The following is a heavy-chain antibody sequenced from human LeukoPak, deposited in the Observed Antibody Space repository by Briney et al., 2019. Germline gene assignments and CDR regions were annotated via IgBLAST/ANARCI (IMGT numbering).Heavy chain of an antibody. CDR1: GGSISSYY. CDR2: IYYSGST. V-gene: IGHV4-59*08. Sequence: SETLSLTCTVSGGSISSYYWSWIRQPPGKGLEWIGYIYYSGSTNYNPSLKSRVTISVDTSKNQFSLKLSSVTAADTAVYYCASPYGLGGETPGAFDIWGQGTMVTVSS. CDR3: ASPYGLGGETPGAFDI. D-gene: IGHD3-10*01. J-gene: IGHJ3*02.